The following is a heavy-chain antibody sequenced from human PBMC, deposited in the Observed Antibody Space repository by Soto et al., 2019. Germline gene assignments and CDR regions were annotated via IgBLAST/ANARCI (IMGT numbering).Heavy chain of an antibody. V-gene: IGHV4-59*01. Sequence: SESLYLTCSVSGGSLSGSYWSWIRQSPGKGLEWLGYVYYTGSTNYSPSLRSRVSISVDTSKNELYLRLSSVTAADTAVYFCARDPSHVENMFDLWGQGTPVTVSS. D-gene: IGHD1-1*01. CDR2: VYYTGST. J-gene: IGHJ5*01. CDR1: GGSLSGSY. CDR3: ARDPSHVENMFDL.